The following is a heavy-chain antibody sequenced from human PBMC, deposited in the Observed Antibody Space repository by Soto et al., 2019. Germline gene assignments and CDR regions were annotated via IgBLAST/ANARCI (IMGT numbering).Heavy chain of an antibody. J-gene: IGHJ5*02. V-gene: IGHV4-30-4*01. CDR1: SGSISSGDYY. CDR3: ARVVMVYSDLGWIRWFDP. D-gene: IGHD3-3*01. Sequence: QVQLQESGPGLVKPSQTLSLTCTVSSGSISSGDYYWSWIRQPPGKGLEWIGYIYYSGSTYYNPSLKSRVTISVDTSKNQFSLKLSSVTAADTAVYYCARVVMVYSDLGWIRWFDPWGQGTLVTVSS. CDR2: IYYSGST.